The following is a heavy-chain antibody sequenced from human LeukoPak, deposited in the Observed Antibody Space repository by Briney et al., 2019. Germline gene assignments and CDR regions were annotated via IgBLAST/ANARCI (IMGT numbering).Heavy chain of an antibody. Sequence: PSETLSLTCTVSGGSISGYYWSWIRQHPGKGLEWIGYIYYSGSTYYNPSLKSRVTISVDTSKNQFSLKLSSVTAADTAVYYCAATYSSSWYQVYWGQGTLVTVSS. CDR3: AATYSSSWYQVY. J-gene: IGHJ4*02. CDR1: GGSISGYY. CDR2: IYYSGST. D-gene: IGHD6-13*01. V-gene: IGHV4-59*06.